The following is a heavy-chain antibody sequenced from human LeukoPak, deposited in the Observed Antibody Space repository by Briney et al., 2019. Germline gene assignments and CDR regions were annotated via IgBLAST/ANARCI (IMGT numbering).Heavy chain of an antibody. CDR2: IYYSGST. J-gene: IGHJ1*01. CDR1: GGSISSYY. Sequence: SETLSLTCTVSGGSISSYYWSWIRQPPGKGLEWIGYIYYSGSTNYNPSLKSRVTISVDTSKNQFSLKLSSVTAADTAVYYCARHAMAAADPTYAEYFQHWGQGTLVTVSS. V-gene: IGHV4-59*01. D-gene: IGHD6-13*01. CDR3: ARHAMAAADPTYAEYFQH.